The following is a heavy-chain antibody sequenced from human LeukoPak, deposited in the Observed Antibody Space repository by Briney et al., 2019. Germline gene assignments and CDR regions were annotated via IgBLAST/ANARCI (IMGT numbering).Heavy chain of an antibody. Sequence: GGSLRLFCAASGFTLNEYYMSWTPQAPGKGLEGVSYISSSGSTIYYADSVKGRFTISRDNAKNSLYLQMNSLRAEDTAVYYCARHSSSWYGYYYYYYMDVWGKGTTVTIS. CDR3: ARHSSSWYGYYYYYYMDV. D-gene: IGHD6-13*01. J-gene: IGHJ6*03. CDR2: ISSSGSTI. CDR1: GFTLNEYY. V-gene: IGHV3-11*01.